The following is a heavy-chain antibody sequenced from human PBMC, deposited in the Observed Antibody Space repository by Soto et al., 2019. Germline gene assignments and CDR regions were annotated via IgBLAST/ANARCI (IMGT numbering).Heavy chain of an antibody. D-gene: IGHD1-26*01. CDR1: GFTFSSYA. J-gene: IGHJ6*02. V-gene: IGHV3-30-3*01. Sequence: GGSLRLSCAASGFTFSSYAMHWVRQAPGKGLEWVAVISYDGSNKYYADSVKGRFTISRDNSKNTLYLQMNSLRAEDTAVYYCARGRREGRGRYYYGMDVWGQGTTVTVSS. CDR2: ISYDGSNK. CDR3: ARGRREGRGRYYYGMDV.